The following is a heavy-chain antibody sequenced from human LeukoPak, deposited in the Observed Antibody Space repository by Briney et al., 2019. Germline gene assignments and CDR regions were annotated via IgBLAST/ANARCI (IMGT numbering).Heavy chain of an antibody. CDR2: IIGSGDTT. CDR1: GFIFSNYA. V-gene: IGHV3-23*01. Sequence: GGSLRLSCAASGFIFSNYAMSWVRQAPGKGLEWVSAIIGSGDTTYYADSVKGRFTISRDNSKNTLYVEMNTLRAEDTAVYYCAKWGDYDILTGYYVSDFWGQGTLVTVSS. D-gene: IGHD3-9*01. CDR3: AKWGDYDILTGYYVSDF. J-gene: IGHJ4*02.